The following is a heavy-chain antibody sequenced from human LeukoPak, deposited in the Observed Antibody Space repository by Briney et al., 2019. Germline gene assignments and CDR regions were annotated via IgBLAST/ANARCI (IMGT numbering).Heavy chain of an antibody. CDR2: ISSSSSII. CDR1: GFTFSSYS. CDR3: ARDPAGYCSGGSCYKE. V-gene: IGHV3-48*01. Sequence: PGGSLRLSXAASGFTFSSYSMNWVRQAPGKGLEWVSYISSSSSIIYYADSVKGRFTISRDNAKNSLYLQMNSLRAEDTAVYYCARDPAGYCSGGSCYKEWGQGTLVTVSS. J-gene: IGHJ4*02. D-gene: IGHD2-15*01.